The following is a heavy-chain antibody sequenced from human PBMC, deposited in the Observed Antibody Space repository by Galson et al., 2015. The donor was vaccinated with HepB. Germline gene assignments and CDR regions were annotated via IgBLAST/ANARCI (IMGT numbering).Heavy chain of an antibody. Sequence: SLRLSCAASGFSLENYAMHWVRQAPGKGLEWVAVISSDGSDKHYPNSVKGRFTTSRDNSKNTMYLQMNSLRVEDTAVYYCARPPGDEYDDSNFDYWGQGTLVTVSS. CDR1: GFSLENYA. J-gene: IGHJ4*02. CDR2: ISSDGSDK. D-gene: IGHD4-17*01. CDR3: ARPPGDEYDDSNFDY. V-gene: IGHV3-30*04.